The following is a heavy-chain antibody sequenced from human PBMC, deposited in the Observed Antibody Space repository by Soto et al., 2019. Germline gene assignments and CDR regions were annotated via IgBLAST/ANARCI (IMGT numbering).Heavy chain of an antibody. CDR1: GYTLTSYS. D-gene: IGHD2-2*02. V-gene: IGHV1-3*01. J-gene: IGHJ4*02. CDR3: AKSATVPAAIAY. CDR2: INAGNGNT. Sequence: GASVKVSCQGSGYTLTSYSLHLVRQAPGQRLEWMGWINAGNGNTKYSQKFQGRVTITRDTSASTAYMELSSLRSEDTAVYYCAKSATVPAAIAYWGQGTLVTVSS.